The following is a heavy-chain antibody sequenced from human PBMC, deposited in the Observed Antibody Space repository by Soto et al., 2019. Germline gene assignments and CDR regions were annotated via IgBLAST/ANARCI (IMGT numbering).Heavy chain of an antibody. CDR2: ISYDGSNK. CDR1: GFTFSSYG. V-gene: IGHV3-30*18. D-gene: IGHD4-17*01. J-gene: IGHJ6*02. Sequence: QVQLVESGGGGVQPGRSLRLSCAASGFTFSSYGMHWVRQAPGKGLEWVAVISYDGSNKYYADSVKGRFTISRDNSKNTLYLQMNSLRAEDTAVYYCAKDGGRTVTNYYYYGMDVWGQGTTVTVSS. CDR3: AKDGGRTVTNYYYYGMDV.